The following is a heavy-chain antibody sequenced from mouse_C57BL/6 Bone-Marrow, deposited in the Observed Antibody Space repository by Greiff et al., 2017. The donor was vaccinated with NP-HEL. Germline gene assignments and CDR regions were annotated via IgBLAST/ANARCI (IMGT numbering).Heavy chain of an antibody. D-gene: IGHD1-1*01. V-gene: IGHV1-72*01. CDR1: GYTFTSYW. CDR2: IDPNSGGT. J-gene: IGHJ2*01. Sequence: QVQLKQSGAELVKPGASVKLSCKASGYTFTSYWMHWVKQRPGRGLEWIGRIDPNSGGTKYNEKFKSKATLTVDKPSSTAYMQLSSLTSEDSAVYYCARGITTVSYYFDYWGQGTTLTVSS. CDR3: ARGITTVSYYFDY.